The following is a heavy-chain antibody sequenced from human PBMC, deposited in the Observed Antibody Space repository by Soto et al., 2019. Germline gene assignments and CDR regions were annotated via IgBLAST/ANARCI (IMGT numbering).Heavy chain of an antibody. D-gene: IGHD3-10*01. CDR1: GDTFNFYT. CDR3: ATSFGSGSRALNN. CDR2: FNPILSFS. V-gene: IGHV1-69*02. Sequence: QVQLVQSGAEVKKPGSSVKVSCKASGDTFNFYTINWVRQAPGLGLEWMGRFNPILSFSNSALKFQGRVTLTANKSTSPAYRVLGSVSWEDTAIYYCATSFGSGSRALNNWGKGALVTVSS. J-gene: IGHJ4*02.